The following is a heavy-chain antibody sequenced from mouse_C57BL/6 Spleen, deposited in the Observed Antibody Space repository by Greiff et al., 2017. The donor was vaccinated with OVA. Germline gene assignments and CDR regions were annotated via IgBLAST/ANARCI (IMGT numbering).Heavy chain of an antibody. CDR3: ARGDSSGPYYFDY. D-gene: IGHD3-2*02. V-gene: IGHV1-82*01. CDR2: IYPGDGDT. CDR1: GYAFSSSW. J-gene: IGHJ2*01. Sequence: QVQLQQPGPELVKPGASVKISCKASGYAFSSSWMNWVKQRPGKGLEWIGRIYPGDGDTNYNGKFKGKATLTADKSSSTAYMQLSSLTSEDSAVYFCARGDSSGPYYFDYWGQGTTLTVSS.